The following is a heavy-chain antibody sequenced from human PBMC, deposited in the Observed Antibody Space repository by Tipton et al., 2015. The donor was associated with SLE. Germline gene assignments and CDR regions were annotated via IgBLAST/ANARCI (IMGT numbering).Heavy chain of an antibody. J-gene: IGHJ5*02. CDR1: GGSISRSSFY. Sequence: TLSLTCTVSGGSISRSSFYWGWIRQSPGKRLEWIGSIHYSGSTYYNPSLKSRVTISVDTSKNQFSLRLTSVIAADTAVYYCARLHGYSYGLNWFDPWGQGTLISVSS. V-gene: IGHV4-39*07. D-gene: IGHD5-18*01. CDR2: IHYSGST. CDR3: ARLHGYSYGLNWFDP.